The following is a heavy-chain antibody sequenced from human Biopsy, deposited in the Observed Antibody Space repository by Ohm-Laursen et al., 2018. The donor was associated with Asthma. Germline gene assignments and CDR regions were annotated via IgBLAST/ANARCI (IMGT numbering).Heavy chain of an antibody. D-gene: IGHD3-16*01. CDR3: ARIKIRIGAGTDRYFDL. CDR2: IDPNSGGT. CDR1: GYPFTDYY. V-gene: IGHV1-2*06. J-gene: IGHJ2*01. Sequence: ASVKVSCNASGYPFTDYYVHWVRQAPGQGLEWMGRIDPNSGGTNYAQKFLGRVTMARDTSVNTAFMVLSRLRSDDTAVYYCARIKIRIGAGTDRYFDLWGRGTLVTVSS.